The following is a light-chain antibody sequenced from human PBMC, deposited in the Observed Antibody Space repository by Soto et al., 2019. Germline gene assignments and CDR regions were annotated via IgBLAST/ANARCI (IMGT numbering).Light chain of an antibody. CDR3: QQYNNWPRAT. V-gene: IGKV3-15*01. CDR1: QSINSN. CDR2: RAS. Sequence: IVMTQSPATLSVSPGERATLSCRASQSINSNLAWYPQKPGQAPRLLMFRASIRATGFPARFSGSGSGTEFTITISSLQSEDSAIYYCQQYNNWPRATCGGGTKVEIK. J-gene: IGKJ4*01.